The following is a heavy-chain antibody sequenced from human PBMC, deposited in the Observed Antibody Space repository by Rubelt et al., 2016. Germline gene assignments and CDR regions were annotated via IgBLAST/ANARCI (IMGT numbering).Heavy chain of an antibody. D-gene: IGHD6-19*01. CDR2: INTSGST. CDR1: GGSFSGYY. V-gene: IGHV4-34*01. J-gene: IGHJ4*02. Sequence: QVQLQQWGAGLLKPSETLSLTCAVYGGSFSGYYWSWIRQPPGKGLEWIGEINTSGSTNYNPSLKSRVTVSVDTSKNQFSLWLGSVTAADTAVYYCASQTSGWYFTHFDYWGQGTLVTVSS. CDR3: ASQTSGWYFTHFDY.